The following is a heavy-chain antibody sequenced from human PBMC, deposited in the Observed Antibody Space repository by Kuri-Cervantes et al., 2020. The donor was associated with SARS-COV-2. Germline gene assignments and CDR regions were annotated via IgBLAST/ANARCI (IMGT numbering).Heavy chain of an antibody. CDR1: GYSFTSYW. CDR2: IYPGDSDT. V-gene: IGHV5-51*01. D-gene: IGHD1-1*01. CDR3: ARGSSTGNYWYDY. Sequence: KVSCKGSGYSFTSYWIGWVRQMPGKGLGWMGIIYPGDSDTRYSPSFQGQVTISADKSISTAYLQWSSLKASDTAMYYYARGSSTGNYWYDYWGQGTLVTVSS. J-gene: IGHJ4*02.